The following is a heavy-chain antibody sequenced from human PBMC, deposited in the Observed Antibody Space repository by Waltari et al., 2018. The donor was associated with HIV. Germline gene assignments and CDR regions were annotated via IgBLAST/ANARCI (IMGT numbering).Heavy chain of an antibody. CDR1: GFTFSEYY. V-gene: IGHV3-11*01. CDR2: ISSSGGTT. Sequence: QVQLVESGGGLVKPGGSLTLSCAASGFTFSEYYMSWIRQAPGKGLGWLSYISSSGGTTYYAESVRGRFTSSRDSAKHSLFLQMNSLRAEDTAVYYCVRDNHDFWSGHYFDSWGQGTLVTVSS. CDR3: VRDNHDFWSGHYFDS. J-gene: IGHJ4*02. D-gene: IGHD3-3*01.